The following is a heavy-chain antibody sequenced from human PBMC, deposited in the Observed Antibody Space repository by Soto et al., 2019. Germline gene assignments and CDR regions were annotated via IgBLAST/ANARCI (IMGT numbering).Heavy chain of an antibody. V-gene: IGHV4-4*02. J-gene: IGHJ4*02. CDR3: ASRLGATSFDN. D-gene: IGHD1-26*01. CDR2: IYHSGST. CDR1: GGSISNTNW. Sequence: SETLSLTCAISGGSISNTNWWSWVRQPPGKGLEWIGEIYHSGSTNYNPSLKSRLTISVDKSRDQFSLRLSSVTAADTAVYYCASRLGATSFDNWGQGILVTVSS.